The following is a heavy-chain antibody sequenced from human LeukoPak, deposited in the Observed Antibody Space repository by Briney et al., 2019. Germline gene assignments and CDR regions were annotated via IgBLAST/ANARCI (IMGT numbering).Heavy chain of an antibody. CDR2: IGGSGGST. CDR3: ARAHSGSSYYYGMDV. CDR1: GFTFSSYA. D-gene: IGHD1-26*01. V-gene: IGHV3-23*01. Sequence: GESLRLSCAASGFTFSSYAMSWVRQAPGKGLQWVSGIGGSGGSTYYAGSVKGRFTISRDNSKNTLYLQMNSLRAEDTAVYYCARAHSGSSYYYGMDVWGQGTTVTVSS. J-gene: IGHJ6*02.